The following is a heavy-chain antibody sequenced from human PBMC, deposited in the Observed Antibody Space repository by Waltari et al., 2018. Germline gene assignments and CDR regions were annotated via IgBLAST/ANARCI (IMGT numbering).Heavy chain of an antibody. CDR3: ARADVYYFDY. J-gene: IGHJ4*02. Sequence: QVQLVQSGAEVKKPGASVKVSCKASGYTFTGYYMYWVRQAPGQGLEWMGWFNPSRGGTNYAHKFQGWGTMTRDTSLSTAYMELSRLRSDDTAVYYCARADVYYFDYWGQGTLVTVSS. CDR1: GYTFTGYY. V-gene: IGHV1-2*04. CDR2: FNPSRGGT. D-gene: IGHD3-16*01.